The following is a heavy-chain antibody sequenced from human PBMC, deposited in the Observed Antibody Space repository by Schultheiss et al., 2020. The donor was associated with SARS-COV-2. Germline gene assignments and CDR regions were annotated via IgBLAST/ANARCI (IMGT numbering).Heavy chain of an antibody. Sequence: ASVKVSCKASGYTFTGYYMHWVRQAPGQGLEWMGWINPNSGGTNYAQKFQGRVTMTRDTSISTAYMELSRLRSDDTAVYYCARGDYSSSFNWYFDLWGRGTLVTVSS. D-gene: IGHD6-13*01. V-gene: IGHV1-2*02. CDR3: ARGDYSSSFNWYFDL. CDR2: INPNSGGT. J-gene: IGHJ2*01. CDR1: GYTFTGYY.